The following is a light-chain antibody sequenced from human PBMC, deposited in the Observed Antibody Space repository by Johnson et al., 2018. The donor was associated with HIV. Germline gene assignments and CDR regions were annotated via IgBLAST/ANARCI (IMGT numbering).Light chain of an antibody. Sequence: QSVLTQPPSVSAAPGQKVTISCFGSDSNIGNNYVSWYQQVPGTAPKLLIYDNDKRPSGIPDRFSGSKSGTSATLGITGLQTGDEADYSCETWDSSLSGVFGTGTKFTVL. CDR1: DSNIGNNY. V-gene: IGLV1-51*01. CDR3: ETWDSSLSGV. J-gene: IGLJ1*01. CDR2: DND.